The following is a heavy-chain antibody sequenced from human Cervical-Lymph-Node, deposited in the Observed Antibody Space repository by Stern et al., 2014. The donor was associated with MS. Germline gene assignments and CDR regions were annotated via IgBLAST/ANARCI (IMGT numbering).Heavy chain of an antibody. J-gene: IGHJ6*02. CDR1: GFTFDDYA. V-gene: IGHV3-9*01. CDR3: AKGPVVDYGMDV. Sequence: EVQLVESGGGLVQPGRSLRLSCAASGFTFDDYAMHWVQQAPGKGLEWVSGISWNSGSIGYADSVKGRFTISRDNAKNSLYLQMNSLRAEDTALYYCAKGPVVDYGMDVWGQGTTVTVSS. D-gene: IGHD2-2*01. CDR2: ISWNSGSI.